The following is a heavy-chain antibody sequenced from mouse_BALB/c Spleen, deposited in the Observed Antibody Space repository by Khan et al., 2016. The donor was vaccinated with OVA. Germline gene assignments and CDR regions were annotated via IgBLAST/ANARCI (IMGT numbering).Heavy chain of an antibody. J-gene: IGHJ2*01. CDR3: ARYYGSSYYFDD. V-gene: IGHV1S41*01. Sequence: DLVKPGASVKLSCKASGYTFTSYWINWIKQRPGQGLEWIGRIAPGSGSTYYNEMFKGKATLTVDTSSSTAYSQLSSLSSEDSAVYFCARYYGSSYYFDDWSQGTTLTVSS. CDR1: GYTFTSYW. CDR2: IAPGSGST. D-gene: IGHD1-1*01.